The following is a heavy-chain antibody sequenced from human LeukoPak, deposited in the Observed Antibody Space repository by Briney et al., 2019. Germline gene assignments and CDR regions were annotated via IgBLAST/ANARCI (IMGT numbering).Heavy chain of an antibody. V-gene: IGHV1-46*01. J-gene: IGHJ4*02. D-gene: IGHD3-3*01. CDR1: GYTFTDYH. CDR3: ARGTLDDFWSGYHPY. Sequence: ASVKVSCKASGYTFTDYHMHWVRQAPGQGLEWMGIINPSGGSTSYAQKFQGRVTMTRDTSTSTVYMELSSLRSEDTAVYYCARGTLDDFWSGYHPYWGQGTLVTVSS. CDR2: INPSGGST.